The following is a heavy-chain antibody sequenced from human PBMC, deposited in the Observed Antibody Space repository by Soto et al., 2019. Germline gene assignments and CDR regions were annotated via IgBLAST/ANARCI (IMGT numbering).Heavy chain of an antibody. J-gene: IGHJ3*02. V-gene: IGHV3-48*01. D-gene: IGHD5-12*01. CDR3: AREYSGYDWDDAFDI. CDR1: GFTFSSYS. Sequence: GGSLRLSCAASGFTFSSYSMNWVRQAPGKGLEWVSYISSSSSTIYYEDSVKGRFTIYRENAKNSMYLQMNSLRAEDTAVYYCAREYSGYDWDDAFDIWGQGTMVTVSS. CDR2: ISSSSSTI.